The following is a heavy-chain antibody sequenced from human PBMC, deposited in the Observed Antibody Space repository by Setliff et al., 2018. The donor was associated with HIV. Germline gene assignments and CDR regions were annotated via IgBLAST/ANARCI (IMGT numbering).Heavy chain of an antibody. CDR2: IKQDGTEK. V-gene: IGHV3-7*01. CDR1: GFTFSGTW. CDR3: ARVREGYESSGFYVYYYYYYMDL. Sequence: GGSLRLSCAASGFTFSGTWMAWVRQAPGKGPEWVASIKQDGTEKHYMDSVKGRFTISRDNADRSIYLQMNSLRVEDTAVYYCARVREGYESSGFYVYYYYYYMDLWGKGTTVTVSS. D-gene: IGHD6-19*01. J-gene: IGHJ6*03.